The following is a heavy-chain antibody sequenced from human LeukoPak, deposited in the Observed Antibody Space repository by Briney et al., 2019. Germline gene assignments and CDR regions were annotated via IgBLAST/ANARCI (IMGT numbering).Heavy chain of an antibody. CDR2: ITASGTAM. V-gene: IGHV3-48*02. Sequence: GGSLRLSCAASGFTFSSYSMNWVRQAPGKGLERVSHITASGTAMFYADSVKGRFTISRDNAKNSLYLQMNSLRDEDTAVYYCASSGSYRFDYWGQGTLVTVSS. D-gene: IGHD1-26*01. CDR3: ASSGSYRFDY. CDR1: GFTFSSYS. J-gene: IGHJ4*02.